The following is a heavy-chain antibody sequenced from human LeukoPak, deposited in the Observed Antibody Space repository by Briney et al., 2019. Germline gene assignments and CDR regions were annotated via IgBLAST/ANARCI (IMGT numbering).Heavy chain of an antibody. CDR1: GFTFSSYW. J-gene: IGHJ4*02. Sequence: GGSLRLSCEASGFTFSSYWMHWVRQTPGKGLVWVSRISEDGSSTSYADSVKGRFTISRDNAKNMLYLQLNNLRVEDTAVYYCARDQLYCSGGYCYKDYWGQGTLVTVSS. CDR2: ISEDGSST. CDR3: ARDQLYCSGGYCYKDY. D-gene: IGHD2-15*01. V-gene: IGHV3-74*01.